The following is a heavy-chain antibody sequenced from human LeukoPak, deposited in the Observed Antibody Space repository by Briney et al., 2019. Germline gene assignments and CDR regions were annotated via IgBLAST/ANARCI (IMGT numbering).Heavy chain of an antibody. D-gene: IGHD5-18*01. V-gene: IGHV1-2*02. CDR3: GRDRGYGFGSYFDL. CDR1: GYTFTGYY. CDR2: INPNSGGT. J-gene: IGHJ2*01. Sequence: ASVKVSCKASGYTFTGYYLHWVRQAPGQGLEWMGWINPNSGGTNYAQKFQGRVTMTRDTSISTAYMELSRLGCDDTAVYYCGRDRGYGFGSYFDLWGRGTLVTVSS.